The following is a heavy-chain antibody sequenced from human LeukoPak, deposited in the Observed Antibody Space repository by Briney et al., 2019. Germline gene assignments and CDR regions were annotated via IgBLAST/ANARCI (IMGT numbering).Heavy chain of an antibody. V-gene: IGHV1-2*04. CDR3: ARGLRVLEWLLTYGMDV. CDR2: INPNSGGT. J-gene: IGHJ6*02. CDR1: GYTLTGYY. Sequence: ASVKVSCKASGYTLTGYYMHWVRQAPGQGLEWMGWINPNSGGTNYAQKFQGWVTMTRDTSISTAYMELSRLRSDDTAVYYCARGLRVLEWLLTYGMDVWGQGTTVTVSS. D-gene: IGHD3-3*01.